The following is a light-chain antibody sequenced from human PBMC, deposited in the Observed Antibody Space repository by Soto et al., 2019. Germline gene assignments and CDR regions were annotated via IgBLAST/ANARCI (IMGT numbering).Light chain of an antibody. CDR3: QQSYNTPRA. CDR2: AAS. CDR1: QTISNY. J-gene: IGKJ1*01. V-gene: IGKV1-39*01. Sequence: DIQMTQSPSSLSASVGDRVSITCRASQTISNYLIWYQQKPGKAPNLLIYAASTLQSGVPSRFSGSGSGTNFTLTISSLQSEDFATYYCQQSYNTPRAFGQGTKVDIK.